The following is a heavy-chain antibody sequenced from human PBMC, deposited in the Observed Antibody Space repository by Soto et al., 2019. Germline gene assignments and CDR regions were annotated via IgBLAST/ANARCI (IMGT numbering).Heavy chain of an antibody. J-gene: IGHJ4*02. V-gene: IGHV4-39*01. Sequence: QLQLQESGPGLVKPSETLSLTCTVSGGSISSSSYYWGWIRQPPGKGLEGIGSIYYSGSTYYNPSLKSRVTISVDTSKNQCSLKLSSVTAADTAVYYCARSYDILTQAPGYWGQGTLVTVSS. CDR1: GGSISSSSYY. CDR3: ARSYDILTQAPGY. CDR2: IYYSGST. D-gene: IGHD3-9*01.